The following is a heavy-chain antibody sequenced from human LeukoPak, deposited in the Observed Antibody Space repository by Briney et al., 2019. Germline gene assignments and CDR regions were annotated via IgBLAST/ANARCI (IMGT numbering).Heavy chain of an antibody. V-gene: IGHV4-59*01. CDR2: IYYSGST. D-gene: IGHD5-12*01. CDR1: GGSISSYY. CDR3: ARVGYLSSRHHNPFDY. Sequence: SETLSLTCTVFGGSISSYYWSWIRQPPGKGLEWIGYIYYSGSTNYNPSLKSRVTISVDTSKNQFSLKLSSVTAADTAVYYCARVGYLSSRHHNPFDYWGQGTLVTVSS. J-gene: IGHJ4*02.